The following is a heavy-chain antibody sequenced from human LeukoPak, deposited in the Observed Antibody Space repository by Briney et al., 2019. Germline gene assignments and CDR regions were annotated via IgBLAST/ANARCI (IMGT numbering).Heavy chain of an antibody. V-gene: IGHV3-7*01. D-gene: IGHD3-22*01. J-gene: IGHJ4*02. Sequence: PGGSLRLSCTASGFTFSSYWMSWVRQAPGKGLEWVANIKPDGSEKYYVDSVKGRFTISRDNAKNSLFLEMNSLRAEDTAVYYCARDYHDSSGYYYHYYFDYWGQGTLVTVSS. CDR3: ARDYHDSSGYYYHYYFDY. CDR1: GFTFSSYW. CDR2: IKPDGSEK.